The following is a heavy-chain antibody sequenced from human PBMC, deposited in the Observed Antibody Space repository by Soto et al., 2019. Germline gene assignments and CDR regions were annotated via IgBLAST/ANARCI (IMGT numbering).Heavy chain of an antibody. CDR3: ARARYYGSGGPRYYYYGMDV. V-gene: IGHV4-34*01. CDR1: GGSFSGYY. J-gene: IGHJ6*02. CDR2: INHSGST. Sequence: SETLSLTCAVYGGSFSGYYWSWILQPPGKGLEWIGEINHSGSTNYNPSLKSRVTISVDTSKNQFSLKLSSVTAADTAVYYCARARYYGSGGPRYYYYGMDVWGQGSTVT. D-gene: IGHD3-10*01.